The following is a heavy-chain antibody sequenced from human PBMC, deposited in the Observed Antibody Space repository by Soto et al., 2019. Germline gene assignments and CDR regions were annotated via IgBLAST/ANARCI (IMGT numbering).Heavy chain of an antibody. CDR1: GFTFSSHG. CDR2: ISYDGSNK. CDR3: AKDVVPLVSYYYESSGPIDY. J-gene: IGHJ4*02. D-gene: IGHD3-22*01. V-gene: IGHV3-30*18. Sequence: GGSLRLSCAASGFTFSSHGMHWVRQAPGKGLEWVAVISYDGSNKYYADSVKGRFTISRDNSKNTLYLQMNSLRAEDTDVYYCAKDVVPLVSYYYESSGPIDYWGQGPLVTVPS.